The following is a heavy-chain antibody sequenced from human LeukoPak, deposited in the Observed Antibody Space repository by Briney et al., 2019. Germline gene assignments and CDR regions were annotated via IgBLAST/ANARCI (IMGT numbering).Heavy chain of an antibody. V-gene: IGHV3-48*01. CDR1: GFTFSSYS. D-gene: IGHD3-10*01. CDR3: AKDLAGTGSAFDI. Sequence: GGSLRLSCAASGFTFSSYSMNWVRQAPGKGLEWVSYISSSSSTIYYADSVKGRFTISRDNAKNSLYLQMNSLRAEDTAVYYCAKDLAGTGSAFDIWGPGTMVTVSS. CDR2: ISSSSSTI. J-gene: IGHJ3*02.